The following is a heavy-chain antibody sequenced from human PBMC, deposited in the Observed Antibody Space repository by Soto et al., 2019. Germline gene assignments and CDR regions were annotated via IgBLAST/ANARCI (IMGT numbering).Heavy chain of an antibody. CDR3: AGDSGSGWHRYDY. Sequence: QVQLQESGPGLVKPSGTLSLTCAVSGGSISSSNWWSWVRQPPGKGLEWIGEIYHSGSTNYNPSLMSRVTISVDKSKYQFSLKLRSVTAADTAVYCCAGDSGSGWHRYDYWGQGTLFTVSS. J-gene: IGHJ4*02. D-gene: IGHD6-19*01. CDR1: GGSISSSNW. V-gene: IGHV4-4*01. CDR2: IYHSGST.